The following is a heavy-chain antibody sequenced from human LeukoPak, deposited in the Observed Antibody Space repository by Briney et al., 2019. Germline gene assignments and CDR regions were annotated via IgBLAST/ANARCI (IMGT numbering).Heavy chain of an antibody. CDR3: VKDRDRNLARVNFDY. CDR2: VNSNGVST. V-gene: IGHV3-64D*06. CDR1: GFTFSNYA. D-gene: IGHD5-24*01. J-gene: IGHJ4*02. Sequence: PGGSLRLSCSASGFTFSNYALHWVRQAPGKGLEYVSGVNSNGVSTNYADSVKGRITISRDNSNNTLHLQMSSLRGEDTAVYYCVKDRDRNLARVNFDYWGQGTLVTVSS.